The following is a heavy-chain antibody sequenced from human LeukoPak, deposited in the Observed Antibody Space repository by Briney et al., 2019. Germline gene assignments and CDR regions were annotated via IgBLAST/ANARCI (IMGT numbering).Heavy chain of an antibody. CDR3: TRDQTPYY. Sequence: DPGRSLRLSCTASGFTFGVYSMNWVRQDPGKWLEWVGFIRSKAYGGTTEYAASLKGRFTISRDDSKSIAYLQMNSLKTEDTAVYYCTRDQTPYYWGQGTLVTVSS. CDR2: IRSKAYGGTT. J-gene: IGHJ4*02. CDR1: GFTFGVYS. V-gene: IGHV3-49*04.